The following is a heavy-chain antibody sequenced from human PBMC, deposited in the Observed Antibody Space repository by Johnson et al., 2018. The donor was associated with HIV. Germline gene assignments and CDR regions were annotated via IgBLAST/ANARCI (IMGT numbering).Heavy chain of an antibody. D-gene: IGHD6-13*01. Sequence: QVQLVESGGGVVQPGRSLRLACVASQFTFSGHGMHWVRQAPGKGLEWVASTSFAGTKSHYANSVRGRFTISRDNSKNTLYLQMNSLRAEDTAVYYCARGGEYSSSLYAFDIWGQGTMVTVSS. CDR1: QFTFSGHG. CDR3: ARGGEYSSSLYAFDI. V-gene: IGHV3-30*03. CDR2: TSFAGTKS. J-gene: IGHJ3*02.